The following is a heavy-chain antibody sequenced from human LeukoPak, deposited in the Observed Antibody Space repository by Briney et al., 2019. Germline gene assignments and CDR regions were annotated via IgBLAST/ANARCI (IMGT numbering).Heavy chain of an antibody. J-gene: IGHJ1*01. CDR1: GGSISSGDYY. CDR3: ARGVAAAGTRYFQH. Sequence: SETLSLTCTVSGGSISSGDYYWSWIRQPPGKGLEWIGYIYYSGSTYYNPSLKSRVTISEDTSKNQFSLKLSSVTAADTAVYYCARGVAAAGTRYFQHWGQGTLVTVSS. V-gene: IGHV4-30-4*01. CDR2: IYYSGST. D-gene: IGHD6-13*01.